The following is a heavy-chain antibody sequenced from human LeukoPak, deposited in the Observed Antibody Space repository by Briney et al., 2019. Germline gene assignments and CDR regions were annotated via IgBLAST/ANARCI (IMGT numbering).Heavy chain of an antibody. CDR1: GFTFSSYA. CDR3: AKDSRYCSGGSCFFDY. Sequence: GRSLRLSCAASGFTFSSYAMHWVRQAPGKGLEWVSSISGSGGSTYYGDSVKGRFTISRDNSKNTLYLQMNSLRAEDTAVYYCAKDSRYCSGGSCFFDYWGQGTLVTVSS. V-gene: IGHV3-23*01. J-gene: IGHJ4*02. CDR2: ISGSGGST. D-gene: IGHD2-15*01.